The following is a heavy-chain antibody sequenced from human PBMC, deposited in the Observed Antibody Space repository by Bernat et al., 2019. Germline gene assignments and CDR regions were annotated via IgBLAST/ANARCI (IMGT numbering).Heavy chain of an antibody. D-gene: IGHD3-10*01. J-gene: IGHJ3*02. V-gene: IGHV3-30*18. Sequence: QVQQVESGGGVVQPGRSLRLSCAASGFTFSSYGMHWVRQAPGKGLEWVAVISYDGSNKYYADSVKGRFTISRDNSKNTLYLQMNSLRAEDTAVYYCAKDPAKLLWFGELGAFDIWGQGTMVTASS. CDR1: GFTFSSYG. CDR2: ISYDGSNK. CDR3: AKDPAKLLWFGELGAFDI.